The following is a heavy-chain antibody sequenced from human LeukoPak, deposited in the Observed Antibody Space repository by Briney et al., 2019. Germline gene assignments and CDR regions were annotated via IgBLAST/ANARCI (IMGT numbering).Heavy chain of an antibody. CDR2: ISAYNGNT. CDR3: ARKATVLYYMDV. CDR1: RYTLTSYG. Sequence: GGSVSVSRTPSRYTLTSYGISSVRQAPGQGLEWMGWISAYNGNTNHAQKSQGRVTMTTDTSTSTAYMGLRSVGSDDAAVYSCARKATVLYYMDVWGKGTTVTVSS. D-gene: IGHD4-17*01. V-gene: IGHV1-18*01. J-gene: IGHJ6*03.